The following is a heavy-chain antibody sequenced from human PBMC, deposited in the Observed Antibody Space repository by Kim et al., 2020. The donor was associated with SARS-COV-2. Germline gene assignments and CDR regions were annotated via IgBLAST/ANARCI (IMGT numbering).Heavy chain of an antibody. D-gene: IGHD6-19*01. V-gene: IGHV6-1*01. J-gene: IGHJ4*02. CDR3: ARGSIAVAGTDYFDY. Sequence: VSVKSRITINPDTSKNQFSLQLNTVTREDTAVYYCARGSIAVAGTDYFDYWGQGTLVTVSS.